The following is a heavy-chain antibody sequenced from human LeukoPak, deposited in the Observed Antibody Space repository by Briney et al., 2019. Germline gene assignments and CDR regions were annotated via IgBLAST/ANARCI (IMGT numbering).Heavy chain of an antibody. CDR1: GGSIGTYY. CDR2: IYYNGHT. CDR3: ARDRHWTNDWVFDY. V-gene: IGHV4-59*01. D-gene: IGHD1/OR15-1a*01. Sequence: SETLSLTCTVSGGSIGTYYWSWIRQPPGKGLEWIGYIYYNGHTDYNPSLRSRVTISVHTSRNQFSLKLSSVTAADTAVYYCARDRHWTNDWVFDYWGQGTLVTVSS. J-gene: IGHJ4*02.